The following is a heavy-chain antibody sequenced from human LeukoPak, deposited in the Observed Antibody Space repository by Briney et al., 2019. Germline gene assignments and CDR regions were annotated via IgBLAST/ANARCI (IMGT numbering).Heavy chain of an antibody. J-gene: IGHJ5*02. CDR2: INKDGSER. CDR3: ARVTYGNSVDPLDL. Sequence: GGSLRLSCAASGFTFSSYWMTWARQVPGKGLEWVANINKDGSERNYADSLKGRFTISRDNAMSSLFLQMDSLRAEDTGVYYCARVTYGNSVDPLDLWGHGTPVTVSS. D-gene: IGHD1-1*01. V-gene: IGHV3-7*01. CDR1: GFTFSSYW.